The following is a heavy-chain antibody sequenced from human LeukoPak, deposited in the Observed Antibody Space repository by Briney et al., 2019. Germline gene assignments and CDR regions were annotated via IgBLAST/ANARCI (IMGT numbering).Heavy chain of an antibody. V-gene: IGHV4-31*03. J-gene: IGHJ5*02. Sequence: SETLSLTCTVSGGSISSGGYYWSWIRQHPGKGLEWIGYIYYSGSTYYNPSLKSRVTISVDTSKNQFSLKLSSVTAADTAVYYCARGKKYYYGSGSGWFDPWGQGTLVTVSS. CDR3: ARGKKYYYGSGSGWFDP. CDR1: GGSISSGGYY. CDR2: IYYSGST. D-gene: IGHD3-10*01.